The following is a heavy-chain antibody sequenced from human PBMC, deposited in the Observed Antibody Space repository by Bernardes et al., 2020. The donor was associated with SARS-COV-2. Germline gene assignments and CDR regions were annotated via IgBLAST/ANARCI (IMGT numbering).Heavy chain of an antibody. D-gene: IGHD3-10*01. CDR3: ARVNSLWFGVVDAFDI. J-gene: IGHJ3*02. CDR1: GGSISSGGYY. V-gene: IGHV4-31*03. CDR2: IYYSGST. Sequence: SEPLSLTCTVSGGSISSGGYYWSWIRQHPGKGLEWIGYIYYSGSTYYNPSLKSRVTISVDTSKNQFSLKLSSVTAADTAVYYCARVNSLWFGVVDAFDIWGQGTMVTVSS.